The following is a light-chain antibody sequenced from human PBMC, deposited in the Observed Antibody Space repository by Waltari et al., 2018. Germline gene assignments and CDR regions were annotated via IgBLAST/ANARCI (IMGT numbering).Light chain of an antibody. V-gene: IGLV2-14*03. CDR1: SIYAGTYNY. Sequence: QSALPQPASVSGSPGQSITISCTGTSIYAGTYNYVSWYHQHPGKAPKLMFFDVSIRPSGFSNRFSGSKSGNTASLTISGLQAEDEADYYCSSYISSSTLELFGGGTSLTVL. J-gene: IGLJ2*01. CDR3: SSYISSSTLEL. CDR2: DVS.